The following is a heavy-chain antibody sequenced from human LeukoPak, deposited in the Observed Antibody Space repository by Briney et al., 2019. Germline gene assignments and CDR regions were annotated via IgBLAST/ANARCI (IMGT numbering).Heavy chain of an antibody. D-gene: IGHD3-10*01. J-gene: IGHJ4*02. CDR1: GYTFNSYG. Sequence: EASVKVSCKASGYTFNSYGISWVRQAPGQGLEWMGWISAYNGNTNYAQKLQGRVTMTTDTSTSTAYMELRSLRSDDTAVYYCARGDSTMVRGVESLFDYWGQGTLVTVSS. V-gene: IGHV1-18*01. CDR3: ARGDSTMVRGVESLFDY. CDR2: ISAYNGNT.